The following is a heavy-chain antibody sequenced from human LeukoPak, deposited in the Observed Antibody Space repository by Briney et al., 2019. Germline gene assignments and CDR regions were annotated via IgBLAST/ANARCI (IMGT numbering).Heavy chain of an antibody. V-gene: IGHV4-59*01. CDR1: GGSISRYY. Sequence: SETLSLTCTVSGGSISRYYWTWIRQPPGKGLEWIGYIYYSGSTNYNPSLKSRVTISVDTSKNQFSLKLSSVTAADTAVYYCAREGIAAAGTDAFDIWGQGTMVTVSS. CDR2: IYYSGST. J-gene: IGHJ3*02. CDR3: AREGIAAAGTDAFDI. D-gene: IGHD6-13*01.